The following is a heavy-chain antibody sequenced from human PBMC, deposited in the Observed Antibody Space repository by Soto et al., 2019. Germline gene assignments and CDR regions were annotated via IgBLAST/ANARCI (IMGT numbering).Heavy chain of an antibody. V-gene: IGHV3-9*01. CDR3: AKDYR. CDR2: ISWNSGSI. Sequence: EVQLVESGGGLVQPGRSLRLSCAASGFTFDDYAMHWVRQAPGKGLEWVSGISWNSGSIGYADSVKGRFTISRDNAKNSLYLQMNSLRAADTALYYCAKDYRWGQGTLVTVSS. CDR1: GFTFDDYA. J-gene: IGHJ5*02.